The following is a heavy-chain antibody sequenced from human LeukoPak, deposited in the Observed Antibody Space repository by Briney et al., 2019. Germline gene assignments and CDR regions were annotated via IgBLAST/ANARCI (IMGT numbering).Heavy chain of an antibody. V-gene: IGHV1-46*01. D-gene: IGHD3-3*01. J-gene: IGHJ1*01. CDR3: AGRFCIKGENCTEY. CDR1: GYTFTKYL. Sequence: ASVKISCQTTGYTFTKYLIHWVRQAPGQGLQWMGFINPNGGGATYPQKFQGRLTMTSDMSTTSVYMEVSSLTSADTAMNFCAGRFCIKGENCTEYWGQGTLVTVSS. CDR2: INPNGGGA.